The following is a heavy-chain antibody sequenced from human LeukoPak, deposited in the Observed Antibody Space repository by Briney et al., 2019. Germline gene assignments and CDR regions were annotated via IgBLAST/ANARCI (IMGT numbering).Heavy chain of an antibody. J-gene: IGHJ4*02. CDR3: VREYTSSSGRSFDY. V-gene: IGHV3-74*01. CDR2: ISTDGNNT. D-gene: IGHD6-6*01. CDR1: GFTFSAYW. Sequence: GGSLRLSCAASGFTFSAYWMHWVRQVPRKGLVWVSRISTDGNNTDYADSVKGRFTISRDNAKNTLYLQMNSLRAEDTAVYYCVREYTSSSGRSFDYWGQGTLVTVSS.